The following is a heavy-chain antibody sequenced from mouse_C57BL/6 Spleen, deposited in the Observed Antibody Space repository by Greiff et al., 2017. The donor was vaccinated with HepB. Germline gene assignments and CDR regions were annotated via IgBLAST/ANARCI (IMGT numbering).Heavy chain of an antibody. Sequence: VQLQQSGAELVRPGASVTLSCKASGYTFTDYEMHWVKQTPVHGLEWIGAIDPETGGTAYNQKFKGKAILTADKSSSTAYMELRSLTSEDSAVYYCTRGSFDYYGSSSYYFDYWGQGTTLTVSS. CDR3: TRGSFDYYGSSSYYFDY. J-gene: IGHJ2*01. V-gene: IGHV1-15*01. CDR1: GYTFTDYE. CDR2: IDPETGGT. D-gene: IGHD1-1*01.